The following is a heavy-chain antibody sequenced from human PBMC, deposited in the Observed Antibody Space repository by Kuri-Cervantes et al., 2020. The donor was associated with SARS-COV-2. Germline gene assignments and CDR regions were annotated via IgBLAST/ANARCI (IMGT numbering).Heavy chain of an antibody. CDR3: ARGEKRLAGRLKYFYYMDV. J-gene: IGHJ6*03. D-gene: IGHD6-6*01. CDR2: IWYDGSNK. Sequence: GESLKISCAASGFTFSSYGMHWVRQAPGKGLEWVAVIWYDGSNKYYADSVKGRFTISRDNSKNTLYLQMNSLRAEDTAVYYCARGEKRLAGRLKYFYYMDVWGKGTTVTVSS. CDR1: GFTFSSYG. V-gene: IGHV3-33*01.